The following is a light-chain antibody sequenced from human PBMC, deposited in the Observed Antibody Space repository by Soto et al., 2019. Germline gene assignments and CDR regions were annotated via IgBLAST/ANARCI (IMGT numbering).Light chain of an antibody. CDR3: RQYGSSPSYT. CDR1: QSVSSSSY. J-gene: IGKJ2*01. CDR2: GAS. V-gene: IGKV3-20*01. Sequence: EIVLTQSPGTLSLSPGERATLSCRASQSVSSSSYLAWYQQKPGQAPRLLIYGASSRATGIPDRFSGSGSATDFTLTISRLEPEDLAVYYCRQYGSSPSYTFGHGTKLEIK.